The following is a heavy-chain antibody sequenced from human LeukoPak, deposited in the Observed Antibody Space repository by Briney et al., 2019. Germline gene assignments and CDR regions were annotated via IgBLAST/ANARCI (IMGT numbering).Heavy chain of an antibody. D-gene: IGHD6-19*01. V-gene: IGHV3-7*01. Sequence: GGSLRLSCAASGFTFSSYWMSWVRQAPGKGLEWVANIKQDGSEKYYVDSVKGRFTISRDNAKNSLYLQMNSLRAEDTAVYYCARELVIAVAGTSYFDYWGQGTLVTVSS. J-gene: IGHJ4*02. CDR3: ARELVIAVAGTSYFDY. CDR1: GFTFSSYW. CDR2: IKQDGSEK.